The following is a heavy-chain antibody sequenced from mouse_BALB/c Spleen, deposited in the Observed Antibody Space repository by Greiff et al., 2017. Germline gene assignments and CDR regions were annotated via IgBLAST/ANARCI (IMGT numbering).Heavy chain of an antibody. D-gene: IGHD2-1*01. CDR2: IDPENGNT. J-gene: IGHJ4*01. V-gene: IGHV14-1*02. Sequence: EVQLQQSGAELVKPGASVKLSCTASGFNIKDYYMHWVKQRPEQGLEWIGWIDPENGNTIYDPKFQGKASITADTSSNTAYLQLSSLTSEDTAVYYCARSGYYGNYEDYAMDYWGQGTSVTVSS. CDR1: GFNIKDYY. CDR3: ARSGYYGNYEDYAMDY.